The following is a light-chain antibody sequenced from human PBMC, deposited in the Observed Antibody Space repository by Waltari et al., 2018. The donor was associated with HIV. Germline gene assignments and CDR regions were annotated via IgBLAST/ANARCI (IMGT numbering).Light chain of an antibody. CDR3: CSYAGSTTWL. V-gene: IGLV2-23*01. CDR1: SSDVGRYTL. J-gene: IGLJ3*02. Sequence: SALTQPASVSGSPGQALTVSCTGCSSDVGRYTLVSWYQQHPGKAPKLMIYEDDKRPSGVSNRFSGSKSGNTASLTISGLQAEDEADYYCCSYAGSTTWLFGGGTKLTVL. CDR2: EDD.